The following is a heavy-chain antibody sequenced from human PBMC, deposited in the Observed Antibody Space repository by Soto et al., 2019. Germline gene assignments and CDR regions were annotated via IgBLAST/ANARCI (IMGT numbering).Heavy chain of an antibody. Sequence: VQLQESGPGLVKPSQTLSLTCTVSSGSISSADYYWSWIRQPPGKGLECIGYIYYTGSAYYNPSLKSRVTMSVDTSKNQFSLKVTSVTAADTAVYYCASGGSSNWFDPWGQGTLVTVSS. D-gene: IGHD1-26*01. V-gene: IGHV4-30-4*01. CDR2: IYYTGSA. J-gene: IGHJ5*02. CDR3: ASGGSSNWFDP. CDR1: SGSISSADYY.